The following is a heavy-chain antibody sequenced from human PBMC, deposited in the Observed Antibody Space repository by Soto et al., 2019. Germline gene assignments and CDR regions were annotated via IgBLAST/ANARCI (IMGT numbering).Heavy chain of an antibody. D-gene: IGHD2-8*01. CDR2: ISGSADST. CDR1: GFTFSSFA. Sequence: EVQVLECGGGLVQPGGSLRLSCAASGFTFSSFALNWVCQAPGKGLEWVSIISGSADSTFYADSVKGRFTISRDNSKNMLYLHIHSLRAENTAVYYCAKTRGAMIYAISVYGMDVWGQGTTVPVSS. J-gene: IGHJ6*02. V-gene: IGHV3-23*01. CDR3: AKTRGAMIYAISVYGMDV.